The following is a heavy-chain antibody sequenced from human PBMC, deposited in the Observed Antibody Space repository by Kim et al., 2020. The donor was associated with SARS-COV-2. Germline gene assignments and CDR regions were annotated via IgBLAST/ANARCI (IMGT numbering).Heavy chain of an antibody. D-gene: IGHD1-7*01. CDR3: AREGNFN. CDR2: SGGST. Sequence: SGGSTYYADSVKGRFTISRDNSKNTLYLQMNSLRAEDTAVYYCAREGNFNWGQGTLVTVSS. J-gene: IGHJ4*02. V-gene: IGHV3-66*01.